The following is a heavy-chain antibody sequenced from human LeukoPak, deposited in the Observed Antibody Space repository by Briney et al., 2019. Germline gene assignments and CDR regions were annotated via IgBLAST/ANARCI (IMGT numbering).Heavy chain of an antibody. Sequence: GSLRLSCAASGFTFSIYSINWVRQAPGKGLEWVSSISSTGSDIYYADSLKGRFTISRDNAKNSLYLQMNSLRAEDTAVYYCARGSSYSSSSPYYYYMDVWGKGTTVTVSS. CDR2: ISSTGSDI. CDR1: GFTFSIYS. J-gene: IGHJ6*03. CDR3: ARGSSYSSSSPYYYYMDV. D-gene: IGHD6-6*01. V-gene: IGHV3-21*01.